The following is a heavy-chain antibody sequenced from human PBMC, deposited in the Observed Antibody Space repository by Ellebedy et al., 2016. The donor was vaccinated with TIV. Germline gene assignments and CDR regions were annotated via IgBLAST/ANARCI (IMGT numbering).Heavy chain of an antibody. J-gene: IGHJ4*02. CDR2: VTGRGDRT. D-gene: IGHD5-12*01. CDR1: GFTFRKYA. V-gene: IGHV3-23*01. Sequence: GESLKISCTASGFTFRKYAMSWVRQAPGKGLEWVSSVTGRGDRTHHADSVEGRFTISRDNIENTLYLQMTSLRFEDTAVYYCVRDPAASITPWDDVGYWGQGTLVNVSP. CDR3: VRDPAASITPWDDVGY.